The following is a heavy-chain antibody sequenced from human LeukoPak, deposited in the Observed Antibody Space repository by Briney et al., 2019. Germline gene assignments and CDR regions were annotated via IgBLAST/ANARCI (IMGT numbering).Heavy chain of an antibody. J-gene: IGHJ4*02. CDR1: GFTFSNYA. CDR2: ISGGGGST. Sequence: GGSLRLSCAVSGFTFSNYAMSWVRQAPGKGLEWVSSISGGGGSTYYADSVKGRFTISRDNSKNTLDLQMNSLRAEDTALYYCVRDYYFDYWGQGTLVTVSS. CDR3: VRDYYFDY. V-gene: IGHV3-23*01.